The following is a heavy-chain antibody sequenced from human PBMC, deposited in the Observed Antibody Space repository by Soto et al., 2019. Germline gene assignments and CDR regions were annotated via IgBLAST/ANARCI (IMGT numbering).Heavy chain of an antibody. J-gene: IGHJ4*02. V-gene: IGHV1-46*03. D-gene: IGHD6-25*01. CDR1: GYTFTSYY. CDR3: ARHLAAGDS. CDR2: VNPTGGST. Sequence: QVQLVQSGAEVKKPVASVRVSCKASGYTFTSYYIHWVRQAPGQGLEWMAIVNPTGGSTNYAQKFQGRVTVTFDTSTSTVFMELNSLRYEDTAVYYCARHLAAGDSWGQGTLVTVSS.